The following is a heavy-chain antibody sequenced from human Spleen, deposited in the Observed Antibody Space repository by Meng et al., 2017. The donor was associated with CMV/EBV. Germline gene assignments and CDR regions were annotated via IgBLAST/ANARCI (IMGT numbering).Heavy chain of an antibody. Sequence: VSSYDYSWNWIRQPPGKGLEWIGHIYYSENTNYNPSLRSRVTISVDTSRNQFSLRLTSVTAADTAMYYCARDLHCASTSCSNWFDPWGQGTLVTVSS. D-gene: IGHD2-2*01. J-gene: IGHJ5*02. CDR1: VSSYDYS. V-gene: IGHV4-61*08. CDR2: IYYSENT. CDR3: ARDLHCASTSCSNWFDP.